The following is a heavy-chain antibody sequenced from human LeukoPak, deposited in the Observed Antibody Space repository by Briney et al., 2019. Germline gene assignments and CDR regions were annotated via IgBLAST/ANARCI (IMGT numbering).Heavy chain of an antibody. Sequence: SETLSLTCAVYGGSFSGYYWSWIRQPPGKGLEWIGEINHSGSTNYNPSLKSRVTISVDTSKNQFSLKLSSVTAADTAVYYCARGRGGYYGSGSYYHGAINYFYYYMDVWGKGTTVTVSS. J-gene: IGHJ6*03. CDR2: INHSGST. V-gene: IGHV4-34*01. D-gene: IGHD3-10*01. CDR3: ARGRGGYYGSGSYYHGAINYFYYYMDV. CDR1: GGSFSGYY.